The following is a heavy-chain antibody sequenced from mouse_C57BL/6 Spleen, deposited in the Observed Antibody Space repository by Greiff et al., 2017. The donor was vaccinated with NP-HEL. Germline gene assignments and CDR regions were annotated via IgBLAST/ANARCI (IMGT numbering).Heavy chain of an antibody. CDR1: GYTFTSYW. J-gene: IGHJ2*01. CDR3: ARYSMPSYSPRDYFDY. D-gene: IGHD2-10*01. V-gene: IGHV1-80*01. CDR2: IYPGDGDT. Sequence: QVQLQQPGAELVRPGTSVKLSCKASGYTFTSYWMNWVKQRPGKGLEWIGQIYPGDGDTNYNGKFKGKATLTADKSSSPAYMQLSSLTSEDSAVYFCARYSMPSYSPRDYFDYWGQGTTLTVSS.